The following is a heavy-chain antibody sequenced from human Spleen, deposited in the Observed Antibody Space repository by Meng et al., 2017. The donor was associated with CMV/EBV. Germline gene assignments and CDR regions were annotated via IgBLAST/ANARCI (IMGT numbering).Heavy chain of an antibody. V-gene: IGHV3-30*04. D-gene: IGHD1-1*01. CDR1: GFTFSSYA. CDR2: IWHDGSNK. J-gene: IGHJ4*02. Sequence: CAASGFTFSSYAMHWVRQAPGKGLECVAVIWHDGSNKDYADSVKGRFTISRDNSKNTLYLQMNSLRVEDTAVYYCARSRAGNSLYNQWGQGTLVTVSS. CDR3: ARSRAGNSLYNQ.